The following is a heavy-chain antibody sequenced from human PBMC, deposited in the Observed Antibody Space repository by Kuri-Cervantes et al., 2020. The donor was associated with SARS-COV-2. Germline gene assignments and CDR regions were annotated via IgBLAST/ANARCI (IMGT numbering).Heavy chain of an antibody. Sequence: GESLKISCAASGFTFSSYAMSWVRQAPGKGLEWVAFIRYDGSNKYYADSVKGRFTISRDNSKNTLYLQMNSLKTEDTAVYYCTTLIDYWGQGALVTVSS. CDR1: GFTFSSYA. CDR2: IRYDGSNK. CDR3: TTLIDY. J-gene: IGHJ4*02. V-gene: IGHV3-30*02.